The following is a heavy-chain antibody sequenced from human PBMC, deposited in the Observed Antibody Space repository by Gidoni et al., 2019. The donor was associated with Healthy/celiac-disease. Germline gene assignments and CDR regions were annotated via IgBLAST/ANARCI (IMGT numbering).Heavy chain of an antibody. J-gene: IGHJ4*02. CDR2: ISGSGGST. D-gene: IGHD3-22*01. CDR3: AKAYYYDSSGYLDY. V-gene: IGHV3-23*01. CDR1: GFTLSSYA. Sequence: EVQLLESGGGLVQPGGSLRLAGAASGFTLSSYAMSWVRQAPGKGLEGVSAISGSGGSTYYADSVKGRFTISRDNSKNTLYLQMNSLRAEDTAVYYCAKAYYYDSSGYLDYWGQGTLVTVSS.